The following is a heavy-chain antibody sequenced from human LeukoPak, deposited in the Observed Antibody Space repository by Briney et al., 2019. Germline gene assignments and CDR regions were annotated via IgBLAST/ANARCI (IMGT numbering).Heavy chain of an antibody. CDR2: MNPNSGNT. D-gene: IGHD5-18*01. CDR1: GYTFTSYD. V-gene: IGHV1-8*01. CDR3: ARGSRYTAMVTAGVDY. J-gene: IGHJ4*02. Sequence: ASVKVSFKASGYTFTSYDINWVRQATGQGLEWMGWMNPNSGNTGYAQKFQGRVTMTRNTSISTAYMELSSLRSEDTAVYYCARGSRYTAMVTAGVDYWGQGTLVTVSS.